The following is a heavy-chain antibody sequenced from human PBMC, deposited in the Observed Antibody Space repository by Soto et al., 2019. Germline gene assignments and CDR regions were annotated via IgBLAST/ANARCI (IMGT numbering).Heavy chain of an antibody. V-gene: IGHV2-5*02. D-gene: IGHD4-17*01. J-gene: IGHJ4*02. Sequence: QITLKESGPTLVKPTQTLTLTCTFSGFSLSTRGVGVGWIRQPPGKALEWLAVIYWDDDKRYSPSLQSRLTLTKDTSKTQVVLTMTNMDPVDTATYYCARKNYGDYPTDYWGQGTLVTVSS. CDR1: GFSLSTRGVG. CDR3: ARKNYGDYPTDY. CDR2: IYWDDDK.